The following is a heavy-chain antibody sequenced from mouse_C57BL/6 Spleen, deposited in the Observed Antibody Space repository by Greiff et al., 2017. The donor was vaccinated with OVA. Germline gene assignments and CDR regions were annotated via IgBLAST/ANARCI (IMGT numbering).Heavy chain of an antibody. D-gene: IGHD1-1*01. CDR2: INPSNGGT. Sequence: QLPGTELVKPGASVKLSCKASGYTFTSYWMHWVKQRPGQGLEWIGNINPSNGGTNYNEKFKSKATLTVDKSSSTAYMQLSSLTSEDSAVYYCTYYYGSSYVHWYFDVWGTGTTVTVSS. J-gene: IGHJ1*03. CDR1: GYTFTSYW. V-gene: IGHV1-53*01. CDR3: TYYYGSSYVHWYFDV.